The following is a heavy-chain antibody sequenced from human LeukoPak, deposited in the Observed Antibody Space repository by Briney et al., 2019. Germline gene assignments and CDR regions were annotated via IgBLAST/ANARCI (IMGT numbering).Heavy chain of an antibody. D-gene: IGHD3-22*01. CDR3: ARTDYYDKSIDY. J-gene: IGHJ4*02. CDR1: GFTFSSYI. V-gene: IGHV3-21*01. CDR2: ISTVSSFI. Sequence: MAGGSLRLSCAASGFTFSSYIMNWVRQAPGKGLEWVSSISTVSSFIYYADSVKGRFTISRDIDKNSVYLQMNSLRAEDTAVYYCARTDYYDKSIDYWGQGTLVTVSS.